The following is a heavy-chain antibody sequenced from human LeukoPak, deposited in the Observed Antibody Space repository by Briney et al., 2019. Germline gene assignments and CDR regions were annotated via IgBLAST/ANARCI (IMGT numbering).Heavy chain of an antibody. V-gene: IGHV3-23*01. CDR1: HDSFSSDY. CDR3: AKRGPRGIHYLDS. CDR2: ISGSGGTT. Sequence: ETLSLTCTASHDSFSSDYWSWVRQAPGKGLEWVSTISGSGGTTYYADSVKGRFTISRDNSKNTLYLQMNSLRAEDTAVYFCAKRGPRGIHYLDSWGQGTLVTVSS. D-gene: IGHD3-16*01. J-gene: IGHJ4*02.